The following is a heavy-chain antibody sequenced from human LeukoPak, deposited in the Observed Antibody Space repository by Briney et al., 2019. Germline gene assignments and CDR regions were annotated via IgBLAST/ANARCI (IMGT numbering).Heavy chain of an antibody. Sequence: SETLSLTCTVSGYSISSDNYWGWIRQPPGKGLEWIGSIYHSGSTYYNPSLKSRVSISVDTSKNQFSLKLSSVTAADTAVYYCAKAPPKEYDFWSGYYNYMDVWGKGTTVTVSS. V-gene: IGHV4-38-2*02. CDR3: AKAPPKEYDFWSGYYNYMDV. D-gene: IGHD3/OR15-3a*01. CDR2: IYHSGST. CDR1: GYSISSDNY. J-gene: IGHJ6*03.